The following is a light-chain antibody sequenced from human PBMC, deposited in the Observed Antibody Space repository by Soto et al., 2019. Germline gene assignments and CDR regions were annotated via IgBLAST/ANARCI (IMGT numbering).Light chain of an antibody. V-gene: IGKV3-11*01. J-gene: IGKJ4*02. Sequence: EIVLTQSPATLSLSPGERATLSCRASQSVGSYLVWYQQKPGQAPRFLIYDASNRATGIPARFSGSGSGTEFTLTISSLQSEDFAVYYCQQYHSWPAFGRGTKVEIK. CDR3: QQYHSWPA. CDR2: DAS. CDR1: QSVGSY.